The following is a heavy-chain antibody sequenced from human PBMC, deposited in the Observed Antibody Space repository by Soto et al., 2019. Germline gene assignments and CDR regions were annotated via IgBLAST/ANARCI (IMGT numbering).Heavy chain of an antibody. J-gene: IGHJ5*02. CDR2: INTKTGGT. Sequence: QVHLVQSGAEVKKPGASVKVSCKASGYSFTDYYMHWVRQAPGQGLEWMGWINTKTGGTNYEQRFQGRVPMTGDTSLNPVYRVWGSLRSDDSAVYYSARVGPTGWFDHWGQGTVVTVSS. CDR3: ARVGPTGWFDH. CDR1: GYSFTDYY. V-gene: IGHV1-2*02.